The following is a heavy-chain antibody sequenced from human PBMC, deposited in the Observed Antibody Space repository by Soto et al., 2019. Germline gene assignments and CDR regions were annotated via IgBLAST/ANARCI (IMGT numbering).Heavy chain of an antibody. CDR3: VRTWHGFDI. CDR2: ISRSGRGSA. CDR1: GFTFNSYV. Sequence: PGGSLRLSCAASGFTFNSYVMTWVRQAPGEGLEWVSSISRSGRGSAYYADSVKGRFTISRDNAKNTVYLQMQSLRVEDTAVYFCVRTWHGFDIWGPGTMVTVSS. J-gene: IGHJ3*02. V-gene: IGHV3-23*01.